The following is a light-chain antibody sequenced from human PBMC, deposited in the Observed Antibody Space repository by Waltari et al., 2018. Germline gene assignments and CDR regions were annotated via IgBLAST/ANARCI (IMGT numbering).Light chain of an antibody. J-gene: IGKJ1*01. CDR1: QGISSY. CDR2: AAS. Sequence: AIRMTQSPSSLSASTGDRVTITCRASQGISSYLAWYQQKPGKAPKLLIYAASTLQNGCPSRFSGSGSGTDFTLTISCLQSEDFATYYCQQYYSYPRTFGQGTKVEIK. CDR3: QQYYSYPRT. V-gene: IGKV1-8*01.